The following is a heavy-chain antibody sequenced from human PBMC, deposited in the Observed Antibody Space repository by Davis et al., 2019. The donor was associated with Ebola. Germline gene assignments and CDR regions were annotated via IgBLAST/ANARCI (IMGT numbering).Heavy chain of an antibody. CDR1: GFTFSSYA. D-gene: IGHD6-19*01. Sequence: GGSLRLSCAASGFTFSSYAMSWVRQAPGKGLEWVSAISGSGGSTYYADSVKGRFIISRDNSKNTLYLQMNNLRAEDTAVFYCAKDRDSSDWPYYFDYWGQGTLVTVSS. J-gene: IGHJ4*02. CDR3: AKDRDSSDWPYYFDY. V-gene: IGHV3-23*01. CDR2: ISGSGGST.